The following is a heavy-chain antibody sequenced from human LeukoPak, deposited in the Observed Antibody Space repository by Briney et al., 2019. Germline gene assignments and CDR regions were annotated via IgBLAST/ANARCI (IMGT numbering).Heavy chain of an antibody. CDR1: GGSFSGYY. J-gene: IGHJ6*02. V-gene: IGHV4-34*01. D-gene: IGHD2-2*01. CDR2: INHSGST. Sequence: SETLSLTCAVYGGSFSGYYWSWIRQPPGKGLEWIGEINHSGSTNYNPSLKSRVTISVDTSKNQFSLKLSSVTAADTAVFYCARANIVVVPAAKGTLDYGMDVWGQGTTVTVSS. CDR3: ARANIVVVPAAKGTLDYGMDV.